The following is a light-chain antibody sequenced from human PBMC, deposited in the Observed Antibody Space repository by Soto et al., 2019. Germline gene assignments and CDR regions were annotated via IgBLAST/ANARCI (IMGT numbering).Light chain of an antibody. Sequence: DIQMTQSPSSLSASVGDRVTISCRASQSISNNLNWYQQKPGKAPSLLIYDAFYLQIGVPSRFSGSGSGTDFTLVISSLQPEDFATYYCQQSYSTPGFGQGTKVDIK. CDR2: DAF. CDR1: QSISNN. CDR3: QQSYSTPG. V-gene: IGKV1-39*01. J-gene: IGKJ1*01.